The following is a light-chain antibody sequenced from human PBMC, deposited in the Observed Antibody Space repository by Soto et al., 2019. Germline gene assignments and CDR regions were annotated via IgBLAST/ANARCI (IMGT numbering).Light chain of an antibody. V-gene: IGKV1-33*01. Sequence: IQMNQSPSSVSASVGDRVTIISRSSEDISTWLAWYQQKPGKAPKLLIYDASNLETGVPSRFSGSGSGTDFTFTISSLQPEDIATYYCQQYDNLPRTFGQGTKVDIK. J-gene: IGKJ1*01. CDR2: DAS. CDR1: EDISTW. CDR3: QQYDNLPRT.